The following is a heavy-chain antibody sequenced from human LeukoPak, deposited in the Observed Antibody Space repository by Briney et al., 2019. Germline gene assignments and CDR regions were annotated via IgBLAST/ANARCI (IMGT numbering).Heavy chain of an antibody. Sequence: PGGSLRLSCAASGFTFSSYWMHWVRQAPGKGLVWVSRINSDGISTRYADSVKGRFTISRDNAKNTLYLQMNSLRAEDTAVHYCARDGGEMATIDYWGQGTLVTVSS. CDR3: ARDGGEMATIDY. V-gene: IGHV3-74*01. CDR2: INSDGIST. CDR1: GFTFSSYW. D-gene: IGHD5-24*01. J-gene: IGHJ4*02.